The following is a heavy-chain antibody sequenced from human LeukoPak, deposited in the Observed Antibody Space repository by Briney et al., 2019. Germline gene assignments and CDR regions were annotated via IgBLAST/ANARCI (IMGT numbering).Heavy chain of an antibody. D-gene: IGHD3-10*01. CDR2: MSHSGSA. J-gene: IGHJ5*02. CDR3: ARRSLREAYNRFDP. CDR1: GGSVTTSSYY. V-gene: IGHV4-39*01. Sequence: SETLSLTCTVSGGSVTTSSYYWGWIRQPPGKGLEWIGSMSHSGSAFYNPSLKSRVSISVDTSKSQSSLRVTSVTAADTALYYCARRSLREAYNRFDPWGQGTLVTVSS.